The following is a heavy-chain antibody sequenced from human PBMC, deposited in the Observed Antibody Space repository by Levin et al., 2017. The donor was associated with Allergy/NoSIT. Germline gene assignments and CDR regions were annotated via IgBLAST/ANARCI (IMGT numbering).Heavy chain of an antibody. CDR3: ARDRGGEVTATDDFDP. Sequence: GESLKISCKASGYTFTGYYMHWVRQAPGQGLEWMGRINPNSGGTNYAQKFQGRVTMTRDTSISTAYMELSRLRSDDTAVYYCARDRGGEVTATDDFDPWGQGTLVTVSS. CDR1: GYTFTGYY. D-gene: IGHD2-21*02. J-gene: IGHJ5*02. CDR2: INPNSGGT. V-gene: IGHV1-2*06.